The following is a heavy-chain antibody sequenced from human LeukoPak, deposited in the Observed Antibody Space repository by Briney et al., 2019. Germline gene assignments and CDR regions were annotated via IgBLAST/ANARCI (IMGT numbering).Heavy chain of an antibody. CDR2: ISWDGGIS. V-gene: IGHV3-9*01. D-gene: IGHD1-7*01. CDR1: GFTFDDYA. Sequence: GGSLRLSCAASGFTFDDYAMHWVRQTPGKGLEWVSSISWDGGISVYADSVKGRFTISRDNAKNSLYLEMSALTPDDTALYFCIKDLRLDLHFDTFDIWGQGTMVTVSS. CDR3: IKDLRLDLHFDTFDI. J-gene: IGHJ3*02.